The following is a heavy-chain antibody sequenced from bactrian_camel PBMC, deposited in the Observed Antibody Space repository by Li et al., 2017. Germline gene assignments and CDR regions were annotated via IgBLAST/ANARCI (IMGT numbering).Heavy chain of an antibody. Sequence: VQLVESGGGSVQAGGSLRLSCATSGYTFRTYCLGWFRQAPGKQREGVAQIDSSGSPTYADSVKGRFPISQDNAKNTLYLQMNSLKLEDAFTYYCAASISCRTLSSPLSRYAYIYWGQGTQVTVS. CDR1: GYTFRTYC. V-gene: IGHV3S53*01. CDR2: IDSSGSP. CDR3: AASISCRTLSSPLSRYAYIY. J-gene: IGHJ4*01. D-gene: IGHD1*01.